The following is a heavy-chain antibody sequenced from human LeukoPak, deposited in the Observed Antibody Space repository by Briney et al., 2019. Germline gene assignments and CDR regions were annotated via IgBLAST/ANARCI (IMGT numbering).Heavy chain of an antibody. CDR3: ARSNYGGHSGVWFDP. Sequence: ASVKVSCKASGSTFTGYYMHWVRQAPGQGLEWMGWINPNSGGTNYAQKFQGRVTMTRDTSISTAYMELSRLRSDDTAVYYCARSNYGGHSGVWFDPWGQGTLVTVSS. D-gene: IGHD4-23*01. CDR1: GSTFTGYY. V-gene: IGHV1-2*02. J-gene: IGHJ5*02. CDR2: INPNSGGT.